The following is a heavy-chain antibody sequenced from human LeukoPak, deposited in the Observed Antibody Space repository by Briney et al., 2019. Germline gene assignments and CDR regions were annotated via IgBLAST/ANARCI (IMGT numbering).Heavy chain of an antibody. CDR1: GFTVSSNY. J-gene: IGHJ4*02. D-gene: IGHD3-22*01. CDR2: IYSGGGT. CDR3: ARDPTDSSGHEGGDY. Sequence: PGGSLRLSCAASGFTVSSNYMSWVRQAPGKGLEWVSIIYSGGGTYYADSVKGRFTISRDNSKNTLYLQMNSLRAEDTAMYYCARDPTDSSGHEGGDYWGQGTPVTVSS. V-gene: IGHV3-53*01.